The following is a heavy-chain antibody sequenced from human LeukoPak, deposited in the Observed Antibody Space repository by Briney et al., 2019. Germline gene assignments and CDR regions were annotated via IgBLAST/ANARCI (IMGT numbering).Heavy chain of an antibody. CDR3: AKARTAMQYYFDY. J-gene: IGHJ4*02. D-gene: IGHD4-17*01. CDR1: GFTFSSYG. CDR2: ISGSGGST. Sequence: PGRSLRLSCAASGFTFSSYGMHWVRQAPGKGLEWVSAISGSGGSTYYADSVKGRFTISRDNSKNTLYLQMNSLRAEDTAVYYCAKARTAMQYYFDYWGQGTLVTVSS. V-gene: IGHV3-23*01.